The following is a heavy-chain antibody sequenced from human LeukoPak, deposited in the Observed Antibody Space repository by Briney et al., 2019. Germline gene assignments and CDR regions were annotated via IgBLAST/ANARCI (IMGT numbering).Heavy chain of an antibody. CDR2: IIPIFGTA. D-gene: IGHD5-18*01. CDR1: GGTFSSYA. V-gene: IGHV1-69*13. Sequence: SVKVSCKASGGTFSSYAISWVRQAPGQGLEWMGGIIPIFGTANYAQKFQGRVTITADESTSTAYMELSSLRSEDTAVYYCARALPHRRLMDTTMEQHWFDPWGQGTLVTVS. J-gene: IGHJ5*02. CDR3: ARALPHRRLMDTTMEQHWFDP.